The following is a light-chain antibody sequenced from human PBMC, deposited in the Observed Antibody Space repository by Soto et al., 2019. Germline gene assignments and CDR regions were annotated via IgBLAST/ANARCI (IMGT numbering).Light chain of an antibody. J-gene: IGKJ2*01. CDR3: QQYYDIPPFMHT. CDR2: GAS. V-gene: IGKV4-1*01. Sequence: DIVMTQSPDSLAVSLGERATIKCKSSQGVLSTSDYRNYVGWYQRKPGQPPKLLIYGASTRESGIPDRFSGSGSGTDFTLTISSVQSEDVAVYYCQQYYDIPPFMHTFGQGTRLEIK. CDR1: QGVLSTSDYRNY.